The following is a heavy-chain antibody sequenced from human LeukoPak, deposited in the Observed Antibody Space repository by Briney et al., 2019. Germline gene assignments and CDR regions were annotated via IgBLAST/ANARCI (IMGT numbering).Heavy chain of an antibody. V-gene: IGHV3-15*01. CDR3: TAHGRQLVRNGNNY. CDR2: IKSKTDGGTT. D-gene: IGHD6-13*01. CDR1: GFTFSNAW. Sequence: GGSLRLSCAASGFTFSNAWMSWVRQAPGKGLEWVGRIKSKTDGGTTDYAAPVKGRFTISRDDSKNTLYLQMNSLKTEDTAVYYCTAHGRQLVRNGNNYWGQGTLVTVSS. J-gene: IGHJ4*02.